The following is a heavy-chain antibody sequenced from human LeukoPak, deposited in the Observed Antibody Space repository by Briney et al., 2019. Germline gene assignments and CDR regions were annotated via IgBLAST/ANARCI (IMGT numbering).Heavy chain of an antibody. CDR2: IWHDGNYK. J-gene: IGHJ4*02. CDR1: GLTFSNYN. D-gene: IGHD3-22*01. V-gene: IGHV3-33*01. CDR3: ARDSDYYDSSAYSFRGGLHYDF. Sequence: GGSLRLSCVASGLTFSNYNMHWVRQAPGKGLEWVAVIWHDGNYKYYVDSVKGRFTISRDNSKNTVYLQMNSLGAEDTAVYLCARDSDYYDSSAYSFRGGLHYDFWGRGTLVNVSS.